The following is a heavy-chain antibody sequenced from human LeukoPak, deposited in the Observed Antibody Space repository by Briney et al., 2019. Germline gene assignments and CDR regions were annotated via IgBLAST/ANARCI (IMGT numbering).Heavy chain of an antibody. CDR3: ARGLWRVGATIYYYYYMDV. D-gene: IGHD1-26*01. J-gene: IGHJ6*03. Sequence: PSETLSLTCTVSGGSISSHYWGWIRQPPGKGLEWIGYIYYSGSTNYNPSLKSRVTISVDTSKNQFSLKLSSVTAADTAVYYCARGLWRVGATIYYYYYMDVWGKGTTVTVSS. CDR2: IYYSGST. CDR1: GGSISSHY. V-gene: IGHV4-59*11.